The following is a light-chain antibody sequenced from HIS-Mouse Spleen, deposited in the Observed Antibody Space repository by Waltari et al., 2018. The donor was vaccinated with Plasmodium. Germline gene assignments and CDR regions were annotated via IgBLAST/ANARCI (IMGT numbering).Light chain of an antibody. V-gene: IGKV1-39*01. CDR3: QQNYNTWT. CDR1: QSISSY. CDR2: AAS. Sequence: DIQMTQSPSSLSASVGDRVTITCRASQSISSYLNWYQQKPGKAPNLLIYAASSLQSGVPSRFSGSGSGTDFTLTISSLQPEEFATYYCQQNYNTWTFGQGTKVEIK. J-gene: IGKJ1*01.